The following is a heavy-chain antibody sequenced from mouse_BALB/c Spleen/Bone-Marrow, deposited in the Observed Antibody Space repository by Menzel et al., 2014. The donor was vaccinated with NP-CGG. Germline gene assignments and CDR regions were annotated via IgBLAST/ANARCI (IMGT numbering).Heavy chain of an antibody. CDR3: ARGRWYY. CDR2: INPNNGGA. V-gene: IGHV1-22*01. J-gene: IGHJ2*01. Sequence: VQLKQSGPELVKPGASVKISCKASGYTFTDYTIQWVRQSHGKSLEWIRSINPNNGGATYNQKFKGMATLTIHKSSSTTYMEPRSLTSVDSAVYYCARGRWYYWGQGTPLTVSS. CDR1: GYTFTDYT. D-gene: IGHD2-3*01.